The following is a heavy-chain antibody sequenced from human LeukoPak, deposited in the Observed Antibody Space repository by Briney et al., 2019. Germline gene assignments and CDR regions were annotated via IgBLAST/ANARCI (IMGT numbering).Heavy chain of an antibody. CDR3: ARGPDIVVVPAAHAGGDYYYGMDV. J-gene: IGHJ6*04. CDR1: GGTFSGYA. CDR2: IIPIFGTA. V-gene: IGHV1-69*06. D-gene: IGHD2-2*01. Sequence: EASVKVSCKASGGTFSGYAISWVRQAPGQGLEWMGGIIPIFGTANYAQKFQGRVTITADKSTSTAYMELSSLRSEDTAVYYCARGPDIVVVPAAHAGGDYYYGMDVWGKGTTVTVSS.